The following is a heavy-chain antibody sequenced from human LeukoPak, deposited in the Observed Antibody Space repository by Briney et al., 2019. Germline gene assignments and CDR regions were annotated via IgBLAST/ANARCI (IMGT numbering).Heavy chain of an antibody. D-gene: IGHD5-18*01. CDR2: IYYSGST. CDR1: GGSISSYY. CDR3: ARQARGYSYGYLGLRGSGLNWFDP. V-gene: IGHV4-59*08. J-gene: IGHJ5*02. Sequence: SETLSLTCTVSGGSISSYYWSWIRQPPGKGLEWIGYIYYSGSTNYNPSLKSRVTISVDTSKNQFSLKLSSVTAADTAVYYCARQARGYSYGYLGLRGSGLNWFDPWGQGTLVTVSS.